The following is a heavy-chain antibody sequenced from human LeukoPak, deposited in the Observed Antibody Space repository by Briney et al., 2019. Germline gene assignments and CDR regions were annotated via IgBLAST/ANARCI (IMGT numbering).Heavy chain of an antibody. CDR2: IYHSGST. CDR1: GGSISSSSYY. CDR3: ARDITIFGVVIPGGAFDI. Sequence: SETLSLTCSVSGGSISSSSYYWGWIRQPPGKGLEWIGNIYHSGSTYYNPSLKSRVTISVDTSKNQFSLKLSSVTAADTAVYYCARDITIFGVVIPGGAFDIWGQGTMVTVSS. V-gene: IGHV4-39*07. D-gene: IGHD3-3*01. J-gene: IGHJ3*02.